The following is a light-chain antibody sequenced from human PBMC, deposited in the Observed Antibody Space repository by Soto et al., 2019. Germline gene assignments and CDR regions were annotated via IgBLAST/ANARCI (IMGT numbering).Light chain of an antibody. CDR1: QSVSSN. V-gene: IGKV3D-15*01. J-gene: IGKJ4*01. CDR2: DVS. Sequence: EIRITQSPATLTVSQGERATLSCWASQSVSSNLAWYQQKPGQAPRLLIYDVSTRATGIPTRFSGSGSGTEFTLTISSLQSEDFAAYYCQQYNNWPLTFGGGTKVDIK. CDR3: QQYNNWPLT.